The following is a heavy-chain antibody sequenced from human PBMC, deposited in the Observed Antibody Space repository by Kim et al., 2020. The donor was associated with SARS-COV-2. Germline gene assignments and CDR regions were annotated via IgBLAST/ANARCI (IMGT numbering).Heavy chain of an antibody. J-gene: IGHJ4*02. D-gene: IGHD3-10*01. Sequence: STYYNPSLESRVTISVDTSKNQFSLKLSSVTAADTAVYYCAGSSMAYFDYWGQGTLVTVSS. V-gene: IGHV4-39*01. CDR3: AGSSMAYFDY. CDR2: ST.